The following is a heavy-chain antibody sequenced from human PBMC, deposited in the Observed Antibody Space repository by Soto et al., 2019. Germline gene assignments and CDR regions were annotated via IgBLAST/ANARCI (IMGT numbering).Heavy chain of an antibody. Sequence: SSVKVSCKASGGTFSSYAISWVRQAPGQGLEWMGGIIPIFGTANYAQKLQGRVTITADESTNTAYMELSTLSSEDTAVYYCARDQGKGYYYDSSGYYCYFDYWGQGTLVTVSS. CDR3: ARDQGKGYYYDSSGYYCYFDY. CDR1: GGTFSSYA. CDR2: IIPIFGTA. J-gene: IGHJ4*02. V-gene: IGHV1-69*13. D-gene: IGHD3-22*01.